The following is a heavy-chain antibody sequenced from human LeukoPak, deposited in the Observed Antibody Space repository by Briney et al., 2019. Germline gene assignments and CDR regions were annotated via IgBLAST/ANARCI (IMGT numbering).Heavy chain of an antibody. V-gene: IGHV3-23*01. CDR2: ISGSGGST. D-gene: IGHD1-1*01. CDR1: GLTFSSYA. Sequence: GGSLRLSCEASGLTFSSYAMSWVCQAPGKGLEWVSAISGSGGSTYYADSVKGRFTISRDNAKNTLYVQMNSLRAEDTAVYYCTRDWRKAGMDVWGQGTTVTVSS. J-gene: IGHJ6*02. CDR3: TRDWRKAGMDV.